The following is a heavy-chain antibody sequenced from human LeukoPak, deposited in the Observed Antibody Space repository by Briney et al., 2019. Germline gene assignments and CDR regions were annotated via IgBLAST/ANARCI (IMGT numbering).Heavy chain of an antibody. J-gene: IGHJ4*02. CDR1: GYTLTGYY. D-gene: IGHD2-2*01. CDR2: INPNSGGT. CDR3: ARDSQLLGEGSFDY. Sequence: ASVKVSCKASGYTLTGYYMHWVRQAPGQGLEWMGWINPNSGGTNYAQKFQGRVTMTRDTSISTAYMELSRLRSDDTAVYYCARDSQLLGEGSFDYWGQGTLVTVSS. V-gene: IGHV1-2*02.